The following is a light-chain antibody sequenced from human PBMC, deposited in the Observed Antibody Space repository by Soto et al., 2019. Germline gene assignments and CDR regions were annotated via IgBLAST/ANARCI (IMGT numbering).Light chain of an antibody. CDR1: SSNIGSNT. CDR3: AAWDDSLTGVV. J-gene: IGLJ2*01. Sequence: QSVLTQPPSASGTPGQRVTISCSGSSSNIGSNTVNWYQQLPGTAPKLLIYSNIQRPSGVPDRFSGSKSGTSASLAISGLQSDDEADYYCAAWDDSLTGVVFGGGTKLTVL. V-gene: IGLV1-44*01. CDR2: SNI.